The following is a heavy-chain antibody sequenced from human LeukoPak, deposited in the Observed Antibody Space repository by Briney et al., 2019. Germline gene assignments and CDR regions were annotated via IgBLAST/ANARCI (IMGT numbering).Heavy chain of an antibody. D-gene: IGHD3-10*01. Sequence: SQTLSLTCAISGDSVSSNSAARNWIRQSPSRGLEWLGRTYYRSKWHNGYAVSVQSRITINADTSKNQFSLQLNSVTPEDTAVYYCATVAGEAGAFDIWGQGTMVTVSS. J-gene: IGHJ3*02. CDR2: TYYRSKWHN. V-gene: IGHV6-1*01. CDR3: ATVAGEAGAFDI. CDR1: GDSVSSNSAA.